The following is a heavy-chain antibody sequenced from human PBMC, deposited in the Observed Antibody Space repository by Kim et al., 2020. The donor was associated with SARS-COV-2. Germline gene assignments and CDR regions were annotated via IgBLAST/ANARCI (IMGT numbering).Heavy chain of an antibody. CDR1: GFTFCSYA. V-gene: IGHV3-30*04. D-gene: IGHD4-17*01. CDR3: ARAIYGSYYYGMDV. J-gene: IGHJ6*02. Sequence: GGSLRLSCAASGFTFCSYAMHWVRQAPGKGLEWVAVISYDGSNKYYADSVKGRFTISRDNSKNTLYLQMNSLRAEDTAVYYCARAIYGSYYYGMDVWGQG. CDR2: ISYDGSNK.